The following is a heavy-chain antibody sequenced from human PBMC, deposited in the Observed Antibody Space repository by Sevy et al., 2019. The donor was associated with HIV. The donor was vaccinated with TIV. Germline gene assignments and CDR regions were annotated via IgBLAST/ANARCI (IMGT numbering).Heavy chain of an antibody. D-gene: IGHD3-10*01. CDR3: ARSGDYGSGSYRAFDI. Sequence: GGSPRLSCAASGFTFSDYYMSWIRQAPGKGLEWVSYISSSSSYTNYADSVKGRFTISRDNAKNSLYLQMNSLRAEDTAVYYCARSGDYGSGSYRAFDIWGQGTMVTVSS. CDR1: GFTFSDYY. J-gene: IGHJ3*02. V-gene: IGHV3-11*06. CDR2: ISSSSSYT.